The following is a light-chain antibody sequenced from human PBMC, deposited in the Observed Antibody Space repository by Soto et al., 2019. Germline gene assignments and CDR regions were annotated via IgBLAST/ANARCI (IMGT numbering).Light chain of an antibody. J-gene: IGLJ2*01. V-gene: IGLV1-47*01. CDR3: AAWDDSLSGVV. CDR2: RNN. CDR1: SSNIGSNF. Sequence: QSVLAQPPSASGTPGQRVTISCSGSSSNIGSNFVYWYQQLPGTAPKLLTYRNNQRPSGVPDRFSGSKSGTSASLAISGLRSEDDADYYCAAWDDSLSGVVFGGGTKLTVL.